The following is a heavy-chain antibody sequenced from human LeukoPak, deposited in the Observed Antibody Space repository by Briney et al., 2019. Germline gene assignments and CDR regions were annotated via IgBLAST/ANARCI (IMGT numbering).Heavy chain of an antibody. CDR3: ARRGKYGSTLVDY. J-gene: IGHJ4*02. CDR2: ISSSSSYI. V-gene: IGHV3-21*01. CDR1: GFTFSSYS. D-gene: IGHD3-10*01. Sequence: GGSLRLSCAASGFTFSSYSMNWVRQAPGKGLEWVSSISSSSSYIYYADSVKGRFTISRDNAKNSLYLQMNSLRAEDTAVYYCARRGKYGSTLVDYWGQGTLVTVSS.